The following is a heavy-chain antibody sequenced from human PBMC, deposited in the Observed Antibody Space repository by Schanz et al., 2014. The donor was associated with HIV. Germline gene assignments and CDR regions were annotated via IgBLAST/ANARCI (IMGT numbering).Heavy chain of an antibody. CDR1: GGSFSNYY. V-gene: IGHV4-34*02. J-gene: IGHJ5*02. CDR2: INHNETT. D-gene: IGHD6-19*01. Sequence: QVQLQQWGAGLLKPSETLSLTCAVYGGSFSNYYWNWIRQPPGKGLEWIGEINHNETTNYNPSLKSRVTISVDTSKNQFSLKLSSVTATDTAVYYCARAGSGPREGWFDPWGQGTLVTVSS. CDR3: ARAGSGPREGWFDP.